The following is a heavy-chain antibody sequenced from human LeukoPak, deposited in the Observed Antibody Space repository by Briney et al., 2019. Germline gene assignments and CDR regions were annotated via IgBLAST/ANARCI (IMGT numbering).Heavy chain of an antibody. Sequence: SETLSLTCTVSGGSISGYYWSWIRQPPGKGLEWIGEINHSGSTNYNPSLKSRVTISVDTSKNQFSLKLSSVTAADTAVYYCASGIAAAGTSGDYWGQGTLVTVSS. CDR2: INHSGST. CDR1: GGSISGYY. J-gene: IGHJ4*02. D-gene: IGHD6-13*01. V-gene: IGHV4-34*01. CDR3: ASGIAAAGTSGDY.